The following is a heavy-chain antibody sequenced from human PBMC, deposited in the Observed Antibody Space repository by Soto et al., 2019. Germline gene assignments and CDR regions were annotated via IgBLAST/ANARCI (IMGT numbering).Heavy chain of an antibody. CDR1: GGPPRRYY. D-gene: IGHD5-12*01. Sequence: PSGTLALACTVSGGPPRRYYWGWVRQPPGKGLEWVGYIFYRGSTNYNPSLKSRVTISVDTSKNQFSLKLSSVTAADTAVYYCARDLGGYNDIDYWGQGTLVTVS. CDR3: ARDLGGYNDIDY. J-gene: IGHJ4*02. V-gene: IGHV4-59*01. CDR2: IFYRGST.